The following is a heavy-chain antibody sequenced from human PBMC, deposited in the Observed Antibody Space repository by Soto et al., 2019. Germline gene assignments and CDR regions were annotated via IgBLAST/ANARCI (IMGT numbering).Heavy chain of an antibody. D-gene: IGHD3-10*01. CDR3: ARTTRFGELLSLLYFDY. V-gene: IGHV6-1*01. J-gene: IGHJ4*02. CDR2: TYYRSKWYN. Sequence: SPTLSLTCAISGESVSSNSAAWNWIRQSPSRGLEWLGRTYYRSKWYNDYAVSVKSRITINPDTSKNQFSLQLNSVTPEDTAVYYCARTTRFGELLSLLYFDYWGQGTLVTVSS. CDR1: GESVSSNSAA.